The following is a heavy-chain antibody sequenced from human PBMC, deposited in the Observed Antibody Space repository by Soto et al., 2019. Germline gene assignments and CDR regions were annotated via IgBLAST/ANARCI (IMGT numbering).Heavy chain of an antibody. CDR1: GGSLSSYY. V-gene: IGHV4-59*08. CDR3: ARHVPYCSDTSHCAYGMDV. D-gene: IGHD2-2*01. J-gene: IGHJ6*02. Sequence: TSETLSLTCTVSGGSLSSYYWSWIRQPPGKGLEWIGYIYYSGSTNYNPSLKSRVTISVDTSKNQFSLKLSSVTAADTAVYYCARHVPYCSDTSHCAYGMDVWGQGTAVTVSS. CDR2: IYYSGST.